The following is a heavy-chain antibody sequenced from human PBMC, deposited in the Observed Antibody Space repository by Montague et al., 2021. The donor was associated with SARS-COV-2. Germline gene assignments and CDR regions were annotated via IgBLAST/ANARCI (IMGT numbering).Heavy chain of an antibody. CDR3: ARGADYDFWSGFLRYKWFGP. D-gene: IGHD3-3*01. CDR2: INHSGST. CDR1: GGSFSGYY. V-gene: IGHV4-34*01. Sequence: SETLSLTCAVYGGSFSGYYWTWIRQSPRKGLEWIGEINHSGSTNYNPSLQSRVTISVDKSKKQVSLKLRSLTAADTAVYYCARGADYDFWSGFLRYKWFGPWGQGTPVIVSS. J-gene: IGHJ5*02.